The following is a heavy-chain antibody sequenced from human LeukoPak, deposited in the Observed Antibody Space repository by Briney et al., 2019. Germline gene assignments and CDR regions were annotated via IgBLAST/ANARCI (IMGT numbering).Heavy chain of an antibody. V-gene: IGHV3-15*01. CDR2: IKTKSDGETT. CDR3: ITHYRPGVDY. CDR1: GFTFSNAW. J-gene: IGHJ4*02. D-gene: IGHD1-14*01. Sequence: PGGSLRLSCAASGFTFSNAWMNWVRQGPGTGLEWVGRIKTKSDGETTAYAAPAKGRFTISRDDSKNALYLQMHSLKIEDTGVYYCITHYRPGVDYWGQGTLVTASS.